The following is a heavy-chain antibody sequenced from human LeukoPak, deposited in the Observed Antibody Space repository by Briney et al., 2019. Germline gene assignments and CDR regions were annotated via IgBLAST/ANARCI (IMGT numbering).Heavy chain of an antibody. CDR1: GFTFSPCG. J-gene: IGHJ4*02. V-gene: IGHV3-30*02. D-gene: IGHD3-22*01. Sequence: GGSLRLSCAASGFTFSPCGMHWVRQAPGKGLEWMAFIRHDESNKYYADSVKGRFTISRDNSKNTLYLQMNSLRAEDTAVYYCAKDVSSGRSPDDYWGQGTLVTVSS. CDR2: IRHDESNK. CDR3: AKDVSSGRSPDDY.